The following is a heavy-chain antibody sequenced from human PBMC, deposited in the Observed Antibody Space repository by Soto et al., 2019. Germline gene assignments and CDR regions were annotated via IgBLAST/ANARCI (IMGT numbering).Heavy chain of an antibody. Sequence: KTSETLSLTCTVSGVSIRASSYYWGWIRQPPGKGLEWIGTIYYNGETFYHPSLKSRITMSIHTSKNQFSLNMTSVTAADTAVYYCARHGSYWGQGTLVTVSS. J-gene: IGHJ4*02. CDR3: ARHGSY. CDR1: GVSIRASSYY. V-gene: IGHV4-39*01. CDR2: IYYNGET.